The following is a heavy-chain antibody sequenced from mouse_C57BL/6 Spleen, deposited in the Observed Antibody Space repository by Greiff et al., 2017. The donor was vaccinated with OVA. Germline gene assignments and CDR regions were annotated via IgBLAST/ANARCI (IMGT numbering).Heavy chain of an antibody. J-gene: IGHJ4*01. Sequence: VQLQQSGPVLVKPGASVKMSCKASGYTFTDYYMNWVKQSPGKSLEWIGVINPYNGGTSYNQKFKGKATLTVDKSSSTAYMELNSLTSEDSAVYYCARGGFGVLRSDYYAMDYWGQGTSVTVSS. D-gene: IGHD1-1*01. CDR3: ARGGFGVLRSDYYAMDY. CDR2: INPYNGGT. CDR1: GYTFTDYY. V-gene: IGHV1-19*01.